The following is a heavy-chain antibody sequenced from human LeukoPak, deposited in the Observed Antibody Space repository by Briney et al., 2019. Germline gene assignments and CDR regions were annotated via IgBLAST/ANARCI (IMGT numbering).Heavy chain of an antibody. CDR1: GVTVSSNY. Sequence: PGGSLRLSCAASGVTVSSNYMSWVRQAPGKGLEWVSIIYSGGSTYYTDSVRGRFIISRDISKNTLYLQMNSLRAEDTAVYYCARVGDCGRASCYAIDYWGQGTLVTVSS. V-gene: IGHV3-66*01. CDR3: ARVGDCGRASCYAIDY. D-gene: IGHD2-2*01. J-gene: IGHJ4*02. CDR2: IYSGGST.